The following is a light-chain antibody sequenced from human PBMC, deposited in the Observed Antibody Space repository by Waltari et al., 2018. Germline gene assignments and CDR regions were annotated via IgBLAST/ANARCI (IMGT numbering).Light chain of an antibody. V-gene: IGKV4-1*01. CDR1: QSVLYSSNNKNY. CDR2: WAS. J-gene: IGKJ1*01. CDR3: QQYYSTLTWT. Sequence: DIVMTQSPDSLAVSLGERATINCKSSQSVLYSSNNKNYLAWYQQKPGQPPKLPIYWASTRESGVPDRFSGSGSGTDFPLTISSLQAEDVAVYYCQQYYSTLTWTFGQGTKVEIK.